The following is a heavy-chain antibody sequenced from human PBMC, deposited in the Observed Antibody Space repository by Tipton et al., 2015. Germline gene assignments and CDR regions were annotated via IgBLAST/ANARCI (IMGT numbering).Heavy chain of an antibody. Sequence: TLSLTCTVSNASISSHYWTWIRQPAGKGLERIGRIHGGGPANYNPSLKSRVTISVDTSKNQFSLKLSRVTAADTAVYYCARARGVIVLSAPGSFDIWGQGTMVTVSS. CDR1: NASISSHY. D-gene: IGHD3-10*01. CDR2: IHGGGPA. CDR3: ARARGVIVLSAPGSFDI. V-gene: IGHV4-4*07. J-gene: IGHJ3*02.